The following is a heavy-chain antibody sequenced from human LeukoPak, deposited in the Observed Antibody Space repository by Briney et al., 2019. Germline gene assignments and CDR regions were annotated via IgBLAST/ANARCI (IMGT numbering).Heavy chain of an antibody. CDR1: GFTFSSYW. Sequence: GGSLRLSCAASGFTFSSYWMHWVRQAPGKGLVWVSRINSDGSSTSYADSVKGRFTISRDNAKNSLYLHMNSLRAEDTAVYYCARARGDDFWSGYWRYYYYMDVWGKGTTVTVSS. CDR3: ARARGDDFWSGYWRYYYYMDV. CDR2: INSDGSST. V-gene: IGHV3-74*01. D-gene: IGHD3-3*01. J-gene: IGHJ6*03.